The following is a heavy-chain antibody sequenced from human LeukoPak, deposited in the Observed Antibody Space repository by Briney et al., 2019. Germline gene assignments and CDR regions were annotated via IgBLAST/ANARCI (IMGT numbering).Heavy chain of an antibody. Sequence: GGSLRLSCAASGFTFSSYAMSWVRQAPGRGLEWVSAISGSGGSTYYADSVKGRFTISRDNSKNTLYLQMNSLRAEDTAVYYCAKDRYSSSWYDYWGQGTLVTVSS. CDR2: ISGSGGST. J-gene: IGHJ4*02. D-gene: IGHD6-13*01. CDR1: GFTFSSYA. V-gene: IGHV3-23*01. CDR3: AKDRYSSSWYDY.